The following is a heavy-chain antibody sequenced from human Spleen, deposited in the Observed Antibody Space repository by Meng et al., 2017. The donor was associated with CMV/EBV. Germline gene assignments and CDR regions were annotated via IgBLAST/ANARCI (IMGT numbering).Heavy chain of an antibody. CDR3: ARDLSSRIAAAEYFNH. Sequence: YTYTAYYLHWVRQAPGQVLEWVGWINPKSGNTNYVQKFHGKLTMTRDTSINTAYMELSRLRSDDTAVYFCARDLSSRIAAAEYFNHWGQGTLVTVSS. D-gene: IGHD6-13*01. CDR1: YTYTAYY. J-gene: IGHJ1*01. CDR2: INPKSGNT. V-gene: IGHV1-2*02.